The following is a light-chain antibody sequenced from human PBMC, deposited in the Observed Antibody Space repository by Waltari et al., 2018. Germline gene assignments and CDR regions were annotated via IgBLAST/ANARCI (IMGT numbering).Light chain of an antibody. J-gene: IGKJ1*01. CDR2: GAS. Sequence: ELVLTQSPGTLSLSPGERATLPCRASQSVTNNYLAWYQQKRGQAPRALIYGASSRASGVPDRFSGSGSGTDFTLTISRLEPEDFAVYYCQQYGTSLSTFGQGTRVEIK. CDR3: QQYGTSLST. V-gene: IGKV3-20*01. CDR1: QSVTNNY.